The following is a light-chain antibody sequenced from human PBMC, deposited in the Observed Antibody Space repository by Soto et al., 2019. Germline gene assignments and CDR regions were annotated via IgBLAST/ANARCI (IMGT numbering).Light chain of an antibody. Sequence: QSVLTQPPSASGSPGQSVAISCTGTSSDVGGYNYVSWYQQHPGKAPKLLIYGNTNRPSGVPDRFSASTSATSASLAITGLQAEDEGDYYCQSYDNRLSGYVFGTGTKLTVL. V-gene: IGLV2-8*01. CDR2: GNT. CDR3: QSYDNRLSGYV. CDR1: SSDVGGYNY. J-gene: IGLJ1*01.